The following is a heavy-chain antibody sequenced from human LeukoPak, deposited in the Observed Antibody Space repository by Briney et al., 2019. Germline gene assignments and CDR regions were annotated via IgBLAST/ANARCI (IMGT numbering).Heavy chain of an antibody. D-gene: IGHD1-26*01. CDR2: IYPGDSDT. V-gene: IGHV5-51*01. Sequence: GESLKISCKASGYSFTTWWIGWVRQMPGKGLEWMGIIYPGDSDTRYSPSFQGQVIISADKSISTAYLQWSSLKASDTPMYYCARTEGATFAFDMWGQGTMVTVSS. CDR1: GYSFTTWW. CDR3: ARTEGATFAFDM. J-gene: IGHJ3*02.